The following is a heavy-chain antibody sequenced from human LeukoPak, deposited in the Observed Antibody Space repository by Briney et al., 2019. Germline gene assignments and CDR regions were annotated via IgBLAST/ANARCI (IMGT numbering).Heavy chain of an antibody. CDR3: ARTPGIAAAADY. CDR1: GFTFSDYF. V-gene: IGHV3-11*04. D-gene: IGHD6-13*01. Sequence: GGSLRLSCVASGFTFSDYFMSWMRQAPGKGLEWLSFINSEGNNIYYADSVKGRFTISRDNSKNTLYLQMNSLRAEDTAVYYCARTPGIAAAADYWGQGTLVTVSS. CDR2: INSEGNNI. J-gene: IGHJ4*02.